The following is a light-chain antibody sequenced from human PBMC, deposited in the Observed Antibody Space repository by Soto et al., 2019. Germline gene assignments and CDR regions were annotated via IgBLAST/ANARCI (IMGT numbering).Light chain of an antibody. CDR1: QSISTY. J-gene: IGKJ1*01. V-gene: IGKV1-39*01. CDR3: QQKYRLPRT. Sequence: QMTQSQSSLSASVGDRVTITCRASQSISTYLNWYQHKTGKXPXXLINGASRLHTGVPSRFSGSGSGTDFTLTISSLQPEDFATYFCQQKYRLPRTFGQGTKWIS. CDR2: GAS.